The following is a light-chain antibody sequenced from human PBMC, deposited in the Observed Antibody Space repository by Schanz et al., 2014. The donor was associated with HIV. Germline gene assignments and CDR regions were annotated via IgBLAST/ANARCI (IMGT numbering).Light chain of an antibody. J-gene: IGLJ2*01. CDR2: DVS. CDR3: SSYTSFSTLI. CDR1: SSDVGGYNY. Sequence: QSALTQPASVSGSPGQSITISCTGTSSDVGGYNYVSWYQQHPGKAPKLMIYDVSNRPSGVSTRFSGSKSDNTASLTISGLQAEDEADYFCSSYTSFSTLIFGGGTKLTVL. V-gene: IGLV2-14*03.